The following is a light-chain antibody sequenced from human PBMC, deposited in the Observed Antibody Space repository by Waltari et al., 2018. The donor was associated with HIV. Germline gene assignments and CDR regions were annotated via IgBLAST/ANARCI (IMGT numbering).Light chain of an antibody. V-gene: IGLV8-61*01. Sequence: QTVITQEPPFPVSPGETVTLTCGFSSRPGPTSRFPSRSQQTPRQAPRTLIFCKDTRSPGVPDRFSGSILGNKAALTTTGAQADDEYDYYCSLYMSGGIWVFGGGTKLTVL. J-gene: IGLJ3*02. CDR3: SLYMSGGIWV. CDR2: CKD. CDR1: SRPGPTSRF.